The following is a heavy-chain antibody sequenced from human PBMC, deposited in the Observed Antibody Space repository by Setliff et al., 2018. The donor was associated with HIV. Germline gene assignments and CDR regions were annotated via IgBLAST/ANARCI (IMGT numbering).Heavy chain of an antibody. Sequence: GGSLRLSCAASGFSFSSYWMSWVRQAPGKGLAWVSGINWNGGSTGYADSVKGRFTISRDNAKNSLYLQMNSLRAEDTALYYCARGISGWYAPLGYWGQGTLVTVSS. V-gene: IGHV3-20*04. CDR1: GFSFSSYW. J-gene: IGHJ4*02. CDR2: INWNGGST. CDR3: ARGISGWYAPLGY. D-gene: IGHD6-19*01.